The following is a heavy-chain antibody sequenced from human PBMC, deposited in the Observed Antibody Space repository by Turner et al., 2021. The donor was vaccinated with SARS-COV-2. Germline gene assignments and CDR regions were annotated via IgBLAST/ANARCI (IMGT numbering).Heavy chain of an antibody. CDR1: GESLSDYY. CDR2: IHHSGSP. Sequence: QVQLQQWGAGLLKPSETLSLSCGVYGESLSDYYWNWIRQPPGKGLEGIGEIHHSGSPNYNPSLKSRVTISVDTSKNQFSLKLTSVTAADTAVYYCARGRGGFYDNSGYYYVYWGQGTLVTVSS. D-gene: IGHD3-22*01. V-gene: IGHV4-34*01. J-gene: IGHJ4*02. CDR3: ARGRGGFYDNSGYYYVY.